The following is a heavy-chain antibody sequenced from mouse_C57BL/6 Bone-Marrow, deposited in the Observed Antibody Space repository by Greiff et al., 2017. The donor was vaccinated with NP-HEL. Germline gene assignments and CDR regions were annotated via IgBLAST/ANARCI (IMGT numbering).Heavy chain of an antibody. V-gene: IGHV1-72*01. Sequence: VQLQQPGAELVKPGASVKLSCKASGYTFTSYWMHWVKQRPGRGLEWIGRIDPNSGGSKYNEKFKSKATLTVDKPSSTAYMPLSSLTSEDAAVYYCARKDGFDYWGKGTTRTVSS. CDR2: IDPNSGGS. CDR3: ARKDGFDY. CDR1: GYTFTSYW. D-gene: IGHD2-3*01. J-gene: IGHJ2*01.